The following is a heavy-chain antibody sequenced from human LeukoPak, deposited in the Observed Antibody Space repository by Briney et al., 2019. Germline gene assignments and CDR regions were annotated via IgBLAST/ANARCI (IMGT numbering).Heavy chain of an antibody. J-gene: IGHJ4*02. CDR2: ISAYNGNT. Sequence: ASVTVSCKASGYTFTGYYMHWVRQAPGQGLEWMGWISAYNGNTNYAQKLQGRVTMTTDTSTSTAYMELRSLRSDDTAVYYCARAFGESPDYYFDYWGQGTLVTVSS. CDR3: ARAFGESPDYYFDY. D-gene: IGHD3-10*01. V-gene: IGHV1-18*04. CDR1: GYTFTGYY.